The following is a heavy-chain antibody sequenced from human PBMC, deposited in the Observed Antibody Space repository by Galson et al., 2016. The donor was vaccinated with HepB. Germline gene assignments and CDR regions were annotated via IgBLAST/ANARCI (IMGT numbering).Heavy chain of an antibody. D-gene: IGHD5-24*01. CDR2: INDSGST. CDR1: GGSFSGYY. J-gene: IGHJ4*02. V-gene: IGHV4-34*01. CDR3: ATLSRDGYTHRDY. Sequence: LSLTCAVYGGSFSGYYWSWIRQPPGKGLEWIGEINDSGSTNYNPSLKTRVTISIDMSKNQFSLQLTSVTAADTAVYYCATLSRDGYTHRDYWGQGTLVTVSS.